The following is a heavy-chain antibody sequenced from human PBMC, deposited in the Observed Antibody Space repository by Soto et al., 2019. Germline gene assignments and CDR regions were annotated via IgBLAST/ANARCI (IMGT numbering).Heavy chain of an antibody. CDR3: ARQAGTTFYYYYGMDV. CDR2: IYPDDSDT. V-gene: IGHV5-51*01. D-gene: IGHD1-7*01. J-gene: IGHJ6*02. CDR1: GYSFTSYW. Sequence: GESLKISCKGSGYSFTSYWIGWVRQMPGKGLEWMGIIYPDDSDTRYSPSFQGQVTISADKSISTAYLQWSSLKASDTAMYYCARQAGTTFYYYYGMDVWGQGTTVTVSS.